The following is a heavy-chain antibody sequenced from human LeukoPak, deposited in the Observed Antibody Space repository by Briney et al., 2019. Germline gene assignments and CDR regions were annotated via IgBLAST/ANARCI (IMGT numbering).Heavy chain of an antibody. CDR1: GGTFSSYA. CDR2: MNPNSGNT. Sequence: ASVKVSCKASGGTFSSYAISWVRQATGQGLEWMGWMNPNSGNTGYAQKFQGRVTMTRNTSISTAYMELSSLRSEDTAVYYCARAIHNSYYYGSGSYYHFDYWGQGTLVTVSS. V-gene: IGHV1-8*02. J-gene: IGHJ4*02. D-gene: IGHD3-10*01. CDR3: ARAIHNSYYYGSGSYYHFDY.